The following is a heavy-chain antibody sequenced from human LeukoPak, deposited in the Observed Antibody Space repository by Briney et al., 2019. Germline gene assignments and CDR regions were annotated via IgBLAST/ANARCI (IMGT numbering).Heavy chain of an antibody. D-gene: IGHD2-2*01. CDR3: AKAAEYCSSTSCYYYFDY. Sequence: GRSLRLSCAASGFTFDDYAMHWVRQAPGKGLEWVSGISWNSGSIGYADSVKGRFTISRDNAKNSLYLQMNSLRAEDTALYYCAKAAEYCSSTSCYYYFDYWGQGTLVTVSS. J-gene: IGHJ4*02. CDR1: GFTFDDYA. V-gene: IGHV3-9*01. CDR2: ISWNSGSI.